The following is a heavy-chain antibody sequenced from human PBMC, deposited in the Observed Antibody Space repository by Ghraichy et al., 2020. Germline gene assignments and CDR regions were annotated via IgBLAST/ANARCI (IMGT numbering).Heavy chain of an antibody. CDR2: IYYSGST. J-gene: IGHJ4*02. V-gene: IGHV4-59*01. CDR1: GGSISSYY. CDR3: ARLALRYFDWTPPGSHFDY. D-gene: IGHD3-9*01. Sequence: SETPSLTCTVSGGSISSYYWSWIRQPPGKGLEWIGYIYYSGSTNYNPSLKSRVTISVDTSKNQFSLKLSSVTAADTAVYYCARLALRYFDWTPPGSHFDYWGQGTLVTVSS.